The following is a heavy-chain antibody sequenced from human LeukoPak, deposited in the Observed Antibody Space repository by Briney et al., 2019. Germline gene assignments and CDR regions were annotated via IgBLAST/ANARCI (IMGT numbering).Heavy chain of an antibody. CDR3: ASLDGGYSEAVGH. J-gene: IGHJ4*02. V-gene: IGHV4-59*01. D-gene: IGHD4-23*01. CDR2: IYYSGST. Sequence: SETLSLMCTISGASSRDNWSWIRQPPGKGLEWIGDIYYSGSTKYNPSLKSRVTISVDASKNQFSLKLTSVTAADTAVYYCASLDGGYSEAVGHWGQGTLVTVSS. CDR1: GASSRDN.